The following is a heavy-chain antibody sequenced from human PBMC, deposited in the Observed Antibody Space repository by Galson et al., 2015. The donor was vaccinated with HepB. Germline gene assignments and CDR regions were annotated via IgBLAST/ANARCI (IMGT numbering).Heavy chain of an antibody. V-gene: IGHV3-15*01. J-gene: IGHJ4*02. D-gene: IGHD3-16*02. Sequence: SLRLSCATSGFTFSNAWMSWVRQAPGKGLEWVGRIKSKTDGGTTEYAAPVKGRFTISRDDSENTLYVQMNSLKTEDTAVYYCTIDYDYGWGSYRLGYWGQGTLVTVSS. CDR2: IKSKTDGGTT. CDR3: TIDYDYGWGSYRLGY. CDR1: GFTFSNAW.